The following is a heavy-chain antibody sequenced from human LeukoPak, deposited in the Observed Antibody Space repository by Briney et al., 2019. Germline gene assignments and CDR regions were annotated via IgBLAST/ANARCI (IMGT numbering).Heavy chain of an antibody. Sequence: GESLKISXKGSGYSFTNYWIGSVRQMPGKGLEWMGIIYPGDSDTRYSPSFQGQVTISADKSISTAYLQWSSLKASDTAMYYCARRDQNCSGGSCYPYYFDYWGQGTLVTVSS. CDR1: GYSFTNYW. CDR3: ARRDQNCSGGSCYPYYFDY. J-gene: IGHJ4*02. CDR2: IYPGDSDT. V-gene: IGHV5-51*03. D-gene: IGHD2-15*01.